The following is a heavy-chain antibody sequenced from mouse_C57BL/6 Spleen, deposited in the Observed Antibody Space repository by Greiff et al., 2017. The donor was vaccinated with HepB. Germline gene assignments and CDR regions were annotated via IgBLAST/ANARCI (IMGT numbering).Heavy chain of an antibody. CDR1: GFTFSSYA. D-gene: IGHD2-5*01. CDR2: ISSGGDYI. CDR3: TRDRDSNYDAMDY. V-gene: IGHV5-9-1*02. J-gene: IGHJ4*01. Sequence: DVMLVESGEGLVKPGGSLKLSCAASGFTFSSYAMSWVRQTPEKRLEWVAYISSGGDYIYYADTVKGRFTISRDNARNTLYLQMSSLKSEDTAMYYCTRDRDSNYDAMDYWGQGTSVTVSS.